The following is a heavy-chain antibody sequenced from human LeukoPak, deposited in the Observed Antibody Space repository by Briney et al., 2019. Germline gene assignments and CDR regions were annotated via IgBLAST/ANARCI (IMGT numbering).Heavy chain of an antibody. CDR1: GGSISSSSYY. J-gene: IGHJ4*02. Sequence: SETLSLTCPVSGGSISSSSYYWGWIRQPPGKGLEWIGSIYYSGSTYYNPSLKSLVTISVDTSKNQFSLNLSSVTAADTAVYYCARLYYDSSGYYQICYFDYWGQGTLVTVSS. CDR3: ARLYYDSSGYYQICYFDY. V-gene: IGHV4-39*01. CDR2: IYYSGST. D-gene: IGHD3-22*01.